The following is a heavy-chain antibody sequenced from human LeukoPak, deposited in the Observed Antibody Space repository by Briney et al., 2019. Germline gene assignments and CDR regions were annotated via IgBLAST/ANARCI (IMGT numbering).Heavy chain of an antibody. Sequence: SQTLSLTCTVSGGSISSGGYYWSRIRQHPGKGLEWIGYIYYSGSTYYNPSLKSRVTISVDTSKNQFSLKLSSVTAADTAVYYCARSDSYYDSSAWDPWGQGTLVTVSS. V-gene: IGHV4-31*03. D-gene: IGHD3-22*01. CDR1: GGSISSGGYY. J-gene: IGHJ5*02. CDR2: IYYSGST. CDR3: ARSDSYYDSSAWDP.